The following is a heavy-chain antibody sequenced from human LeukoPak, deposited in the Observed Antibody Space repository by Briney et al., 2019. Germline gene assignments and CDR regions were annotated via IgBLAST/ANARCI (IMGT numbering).Heavy chain of an antibody. Sequence: SETLSLTCTVSVGSISSYYWSWIRQPPGKGLEWIGYIYYSGSTNYNPSLKSRVTISVDTSKNQFSLKLSSVTAADTAVYYCARDAYSSGWYDYWGQGTLVTVSS. CDR1: VGSISSYY. J-gene: IGHJ4*02. CDR2: IYYSGST. D-gene: IGHD6-19*01. CDR3: ARDAYSSGWYDY. V-gene: IGHV4-59*01.